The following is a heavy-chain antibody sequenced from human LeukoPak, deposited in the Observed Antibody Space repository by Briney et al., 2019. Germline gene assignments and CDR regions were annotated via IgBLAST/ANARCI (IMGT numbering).Heavy chain of an antibody. J-gene: IGHJ3*02. CDR3: AREHGVLLWFGELWGAFDI. CDR2: IYYSGST. D-gene: IGHD3-10*01. CDR1: GGSISSGGYY. Sequence: PSETLSLTCTVSGGSISSGGYYWSWIRQPPGKGLEWIGYIYYSGSTYCNPSLKSRVTISVDTSKNQFSLKLSSVTAADTAVYYCAREHGVLLWFGELWGAFDICGQGTMVTVSS. V-gene: IGHV4-31*03.